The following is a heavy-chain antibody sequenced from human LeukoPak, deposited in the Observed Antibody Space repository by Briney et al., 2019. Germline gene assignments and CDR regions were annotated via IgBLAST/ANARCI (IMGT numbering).Heavy chain of an antibody. V-gene: IGHV1-18*01. CDR3: ARVRPYYDSSGYSPADY. CDR1: GYTFTSYG. CDR2: ISAYNGNT. J-gene: IGHJ4*02. Sequence: ASVKVSCKASGYTFTSYGISWVRQAPGQGLEWMGWISAYNGNTNYAQKLQGRVTMTTDTSTSTAYMELRSLRSDDTAVYYCARVRPYYDSSGYSPADYWGQGTLVTVSS. D-gene: IGHD3-22*01.